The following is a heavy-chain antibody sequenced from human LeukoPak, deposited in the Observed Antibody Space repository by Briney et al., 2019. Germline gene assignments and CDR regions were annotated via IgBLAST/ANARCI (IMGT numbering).Heavy chain of an antibody. Sequence: GGSLRLSCAASGFTFDDYAMHWVRQAPGKGLEWVSGISWNSGSIGYADSVKGRFTISRDNAKNSLYLQMSSLRAEDTAVYYCARDGGSSWYFDYWGQGTLVTVSS. D-gene: IGHD6-13*01. V-gene: IGHV3-9*01. CDR2: ISWNSGSI. CDR1: GFTFDDYA. CDR3: ARDGGSSWYFDY. J-gene: IGHJ4*02.